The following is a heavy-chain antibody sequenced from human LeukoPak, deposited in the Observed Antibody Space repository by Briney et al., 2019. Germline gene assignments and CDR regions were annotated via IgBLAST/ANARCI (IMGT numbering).Heavy chain of an antibody. CDR3: ASDLYYYDSSERAFDI. J-gene: IGHJ3*02. CDR2: IYYSGST. V-gene: IGHV4-39*01. Sequence: PSEPLSLTCTVSGGSISSSSYYWGWIRQPPGKGLEWIGSIYYSGSTYYNPSLKSRVTISVDTSKNQFSLKLSSVTAADTAVYYCASDLYYYDSSERAFDIWGQGTMVTVSS. D-gene: IGHD3-22*01. CDR1: GGSISSSSYY.